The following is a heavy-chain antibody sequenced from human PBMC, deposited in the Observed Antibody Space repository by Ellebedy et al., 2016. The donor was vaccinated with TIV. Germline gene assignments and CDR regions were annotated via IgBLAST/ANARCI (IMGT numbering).Heavy chain of an antibody. CDR2: ISNDGSSR. J-gene: IGHJ4*02. D-gene: IGHD3-22*01. Sequence: GGSLRLSCVVSGFSIGTYWMHWVRQAPGKGPVWVSRISNDGSSRSYADSVKGRSTVSRDNAKNTVYLQMNSLRAEDTAVYYCARCFHDSGGYYLDFWGQGVLVTVSP. CDR1: GFSIGTYW. CDR3: ARCFHDSGGYYLDF. V-gene: IGHV3-74*01.